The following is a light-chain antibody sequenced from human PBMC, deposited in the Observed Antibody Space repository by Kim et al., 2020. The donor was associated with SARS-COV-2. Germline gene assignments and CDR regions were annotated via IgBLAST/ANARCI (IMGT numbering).Light chain of an antibody. J-gene: IGLJ3*02. CDR3: QAWDSSTFWV. Sequence: SYELTQPPSVSVSPGQTASITCSGDKLGDKYACWYQQKPGQSPVLVIYQNDKRPSGIPERFSGSNSGDTATLTISGTQAMDEADYYCQAWDSSTFWVFGGGTKLTVL. V-gene: IGLV3-1*01. CDR2: QND. CDR1: KLGDKY.